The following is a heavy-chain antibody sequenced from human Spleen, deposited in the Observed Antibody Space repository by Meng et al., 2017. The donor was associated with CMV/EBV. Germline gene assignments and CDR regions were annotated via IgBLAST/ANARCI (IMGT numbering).Heavy chain of an antibody. D-gene: IGHD3-10*01. Sequence: KVSCKGSGYSFTSYWIGWVRQMPGKGLEWMGIIYPGDSDTRYSPSFQGQVTISADKSISTAYLQWSSLKTSDTAMYYCASSIRVRGEVDYWGQGTLVTVSS. CDR3: ASSIRVRGEVDY. CDR2: IYPGDSDT. J-gene: IGHJ4*02. V-gene: IGHV5-51*01. CDR1: GYSFTSYW.